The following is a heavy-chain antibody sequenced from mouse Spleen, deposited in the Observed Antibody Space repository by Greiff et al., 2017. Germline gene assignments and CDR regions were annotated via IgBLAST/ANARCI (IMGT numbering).Heavy chain of an antibody. V-gene: IGHV1-18*01. Sequence: VHVKQSGPELVKPGASMKMSCKASGYSFTGYTMNWVKQSHGKNLEWIGLSNPYNGGTNYNQKFKGKATLTVDKSSSTAYMELLSLTSEDSAVYYCAREGQVGRDYFDYWGQGTTLTVSS. CDR2: SNPYNGGT. D-gene: IGHD4-1*01. J-gene: IGHJ2*01. CDR1: GYSFTGYT. CDR3: AREGQVGRDYFDY.